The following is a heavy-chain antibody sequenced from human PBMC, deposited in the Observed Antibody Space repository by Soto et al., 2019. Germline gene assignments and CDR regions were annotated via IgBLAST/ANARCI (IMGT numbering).Heavy chain of an antibody. J-gene: IGHJ4*02. CDR1: GGSNIRDGYY. V-gene: IGHV4-31*03. Sequence: KPSETLSLTCTVSGGSNIRDGYYWSWIRQHPGKGLEWIAYISYSGSSYSNPSLKGRVTISADTSKNQFSLRLTPVTAADTAVYFCARATPAGSADFWGQGTLVTVSS. CDR3: ARATPAGSADF. CDR2: ISYSGSS. D-gene: IGHD2-2*01.